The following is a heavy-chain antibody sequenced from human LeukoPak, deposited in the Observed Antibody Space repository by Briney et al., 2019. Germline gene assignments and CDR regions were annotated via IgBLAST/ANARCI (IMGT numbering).Heavy chain of an antibody. CDR1: GGSISSYY. V-gene: IGHV4-59*08. Sequence: SETLSLTCTVSGGSISSYYWSWIRQPPGKGLEGIGYIYYSGSTNYNPSLKSRVTISVDTSKNQFSLKLSSVTAADTAVYYCARQFRGYSYGIDYWGQGTLVTVSS. CDR3: ARQFRGYSYGIDY. D-gene: IGHD5-18*01. J-gene: IGHJ4*02. CDR2: IYYSGST.